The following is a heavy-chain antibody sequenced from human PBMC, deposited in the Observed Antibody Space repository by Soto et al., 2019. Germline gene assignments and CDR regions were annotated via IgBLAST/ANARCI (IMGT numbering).Heavy chain of an antibody. D-gene: IGHD6-13*01. Sequence: ASVKVSCKASGGTFSSYAISWVRQAPGQGLEWMGGIIPIFGTANYAQKFQGRVTITAGESTSTAYMELSSLRSEDTAVYYCARDLSYSFSAAGPVFDYWGQGTLVTVSS. CDR3: ARDLSYSFSAAGPVFDY. CDR1: GGTFSSYA. V-gene: IGHV1-69*13. CDR2: IIPIFGTA. J-gene: IGHJ4*02.